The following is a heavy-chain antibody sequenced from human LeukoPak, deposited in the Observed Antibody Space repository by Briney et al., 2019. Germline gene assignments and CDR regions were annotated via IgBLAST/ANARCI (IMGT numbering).Heavy chain of an antibody. CDR2: IKQDGSEK. D-gene: IGHD3-16*01. CDR1: GFTFSNYW. J-gene: IGHJ4*02. CDR3: AKDIHYVQSDY. V-gene: IGHV3-7*01. Sequence: PGGSLRLSCAASGFTFSNYWMIWVRQAPGKGLEWVTSIKQDGSEKQYVGSVRGRFTISRDNAKNVLDLQMNSLTAEDTAVYYCAKDIHYVQSDYWGQGTLVTVSS.